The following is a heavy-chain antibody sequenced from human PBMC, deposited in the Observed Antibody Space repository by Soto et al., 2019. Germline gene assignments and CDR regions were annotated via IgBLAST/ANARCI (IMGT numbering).Heavy chain of an antibody. J-gene: IGHJ4*02. D-gene: IGHD4-17*01. V-gene: IGHV3-23*01. Sequence: GGSLRLSCAASGFTFSTYAMSWVRQAPGKGLEWVLGISGSGDSTYYADSVRGRFTISRDNSKNTLYLQMRSLRAEDTAVYYCAKDRDFGGPYYFDYWGQGTLVTVSS. CDR1: GFTFSTYA. CDR3: AKDRDFGGPYYFDY. CDR2: ISGSGDST.